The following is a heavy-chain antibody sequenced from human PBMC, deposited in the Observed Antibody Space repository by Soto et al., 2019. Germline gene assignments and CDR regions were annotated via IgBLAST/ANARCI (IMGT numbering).Heavy chain of an antibody. CDR2: IYYSGST. CDR3: ARLNSYGAYYYYGMDV. V-gene: IGHV4-59*01. Sequence: PSETLSLTCTVSGGSISSYYWSWIRQPPGKGLEWIGYIYYSGSTNYNPSLKSRVTISVDTSKNQFSLKLSSVTAADTAVYYCARLNSYGAYYYYGMDVWGQGTTVTVSS. D-gene: IGHD5-18*01. CDR1: GGSISSYY. J-gene: IGHJ6*02.